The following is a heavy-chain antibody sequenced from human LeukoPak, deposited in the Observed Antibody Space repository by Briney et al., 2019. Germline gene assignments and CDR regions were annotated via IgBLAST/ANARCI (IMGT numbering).Heavy chain of an antibody. V-gene: IGHV3-11*01. D-gene: IGHD1-26*01. CDR3: AKDRSIGTYYTFDH. CDR1: GFTFSDYY. CDR2: ISSSGSTI. Sequence: PGGSLRLSCAASGFTFSDYYMSWIRQAPGKGLEWVSYISSSGSTIYYADSVKGRFTVSRDNSKNSLYLQMSSLTAADTAVYYCAKDRSIGTYYTFDHWGQGTLVTVSS. J-gene: IGHJ4*02.